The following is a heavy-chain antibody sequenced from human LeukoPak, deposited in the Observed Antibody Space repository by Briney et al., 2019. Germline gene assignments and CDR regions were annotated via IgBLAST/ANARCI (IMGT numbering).Heavy chain of an antibody. D-gene: IGHD3-22*01. J-gene: IGHJ4*02. CDR1: GGSISDSY. CDR2: IYSSGST. Sequence: SETLSLTCTVSGGSISDSYWSWIRQPPGKGLEWIGYIYSSGSTNYNPSLKSRVAISVVTPKNQFSLKLSSVTAADTAVYYCVCSGGYYSHFEFWGQGTQVTVSS. CDR3: VCSGGYYSHFEF. V-gene: IGHV4-59*12.